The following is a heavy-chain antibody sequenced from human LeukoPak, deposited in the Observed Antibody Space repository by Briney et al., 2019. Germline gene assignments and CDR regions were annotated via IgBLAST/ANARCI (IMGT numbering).Heavy chain of an antibody. J-gene: IGHJ4*02. CDR1: GGSMSSSY. V-gene: IGHV4-4*07. CDR2: LSPSGST. Sequence: PSETLSLTCTVSGGSMSSSYWSWIRQPAGKGLEWIGRLSPSGSTNYNPSLKGRVTMSADTSKNQFSLKLTSVTAADTAVYYCARDPNSALWGQGTLVTVSS. CDR3: ARDPNSAL. D-gene: IGHD4-23*01.